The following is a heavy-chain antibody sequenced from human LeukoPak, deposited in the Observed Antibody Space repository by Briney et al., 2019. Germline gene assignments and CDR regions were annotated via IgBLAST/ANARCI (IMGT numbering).Heavy chain of an antibody. D-gene: IGHD4-11*01. CDR2: IIPIFGTA. V-gene: IGHV1-69*05. CDR1: GYTFTSYY. CDR3: ASTGDYDYSNDY. J-gene: IGHJ4*02. Sequence: SVKVSCKASGYTFTSYYMHWVRQAPGQGLEWMGGIIPIFGTANYAQKFQGRVTITTDESTSTAYMELSSLRSEDTAVYYCASTGDYDYSNDYWGQGTLVTVSS.